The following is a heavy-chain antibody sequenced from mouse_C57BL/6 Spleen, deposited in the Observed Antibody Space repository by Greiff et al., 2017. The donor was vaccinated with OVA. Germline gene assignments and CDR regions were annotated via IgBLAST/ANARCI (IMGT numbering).Heavy chain of an antibody. CDR1: GYTFTSYW. CDR3: ARSVYDGNNRYFDV. Sequence: VQLVESGAELVKPGASVKLSCKASGYTFTSYWMQWVKQRPGQGLEWIGEIDPSDSYTNYNQKFKGKATLTVDTSSSTAYMQLSSLTSEDSAVYYVARSVYDGNNRYFDVWGTGTTVTVSS. J-gene: IGHJ1*03. CDR2: IDPSDSYT. V-gene: IGHV1-50*01. D-gene: IGHD2-1*01.